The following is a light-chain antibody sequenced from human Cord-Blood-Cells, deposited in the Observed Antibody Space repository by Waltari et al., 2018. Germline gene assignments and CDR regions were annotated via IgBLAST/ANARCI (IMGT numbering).Light chain of an antibody. CDR1: SSNIGSNY. CDR3: AAWDDSLSGVV. CDR2: RKN. V-gene: IGLV1-47*01. J-gene: IGLJ2*01. Sequence: QSVLTQPPSASGTPGQRVTISCSGSSSNIGSNYVYWYQQLPGTAPKLPIYRKNQRPSGVPDRCSGSKAGTAASLAISGLRSEDEADYYCAAWDDSLSGVVFGGGTKLTVL.